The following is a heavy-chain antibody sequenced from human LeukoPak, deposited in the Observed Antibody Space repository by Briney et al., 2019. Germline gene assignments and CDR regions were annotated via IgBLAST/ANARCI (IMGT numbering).Heavy chain of an antibody. J-gene: IGHJ3*02. CDR2: IKPDSGGT. CDR3: ARRGGTYSNSWYSFDI. V-gene: IGHV1-2*02. D-gene: IGHD6-13*01. Sequence: GAPVKVSCKASGYTFTDHFMHWVRQAPGQGLEWMGWIKPDSGGTNYAQKFQGRVTMTRDTSISTAYTELSSLRSDDTAVYYCARRGGTYSNSWYSFDIWGQGTMVTVSS. CDR1: GYTFTDHF.